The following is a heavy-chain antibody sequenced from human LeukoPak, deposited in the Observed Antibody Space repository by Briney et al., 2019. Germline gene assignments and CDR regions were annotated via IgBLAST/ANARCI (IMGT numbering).Heavy chain of an antibody. J-gene: IGHJ3*02. CDR3: ARASASPTNSNSYYFETTKKNAFDI. CDR1: GYTFNNCG. Sequence: ASVKVSCKASGYTFNNCGITWVRQAPGQGLEWMGWISAHNGDKNYAQNLQGRVTMTTDTSTRTAYMELRSLSSDDTAMYYCARASASPTNSNSYYFETTKKNAFDIWGHGTMVTVSS. D-gene: IGHD3-22*01. CDR2: ISAHNGDK. V-gene: IGHV1-18*01.